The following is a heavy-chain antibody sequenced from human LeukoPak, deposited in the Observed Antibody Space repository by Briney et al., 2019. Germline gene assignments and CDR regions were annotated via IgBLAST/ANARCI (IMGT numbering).Heavy chain of an antibody. J-gene: IGHJ4*02. Sequence: SQTLSLTCAISGESVSSTGASWNWIRQSPSRGLEWLGRIYYRSKWYYEYALSVQSRIIVAPDTSKNQFSLQPNSVTPEDTAVYYCVRGNYNFDYWGQGSLVTVSS. V-gene: IGHV6-1*01. CDR2: IYYRSKWYY. D-gene: IGHD5-24*01. CDR1: GESVSSTGAS. CDR3: VRGNYNFDY.